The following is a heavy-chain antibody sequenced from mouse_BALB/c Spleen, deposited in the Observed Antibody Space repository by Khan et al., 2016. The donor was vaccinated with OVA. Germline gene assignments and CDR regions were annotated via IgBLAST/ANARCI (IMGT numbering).Heavy chain of an antibody. CDR1: GYSITSDYA. J-gene: IGHJ4*01. CDR2: ISYSGST. D-gene: IGHD4-1*01. V-gene: IGHV3-2*02. Sequence: EVELVESGPGLVKPSQSLSLTCTVTGYSITSDYAWNWIRQFPGNKLEWMGYISYSGSTTYNPSLKSRTSITRDTSKDQFFLQLKSVTSEDTATYYCASELGRYYALDYWGQGTSVTVSS. CDR3: ASELGRYYALDY.